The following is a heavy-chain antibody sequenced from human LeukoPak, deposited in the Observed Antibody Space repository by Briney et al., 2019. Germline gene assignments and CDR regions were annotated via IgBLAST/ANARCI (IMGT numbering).Heavy chain of an antibody. CDR3: ARAPGNAIAAAGTFYIDY. CDR2: INTNTGKP. J-gene: IGHJ4*02. Sequence: SVSVSSTASGDTFTSDAMNGVGQAPGQGGEWMGWINTNTGKPTYTQGFSGGVVSSLNTPVSTSYLQISSLKAEDTAVYYSARAPGNAIAAAGTFYIDYWGQGTLVTVSS. D-gene: IGHD6-13*01. V-gene: IGHV7-4-1*02. CDR1: GDTFTSDA.